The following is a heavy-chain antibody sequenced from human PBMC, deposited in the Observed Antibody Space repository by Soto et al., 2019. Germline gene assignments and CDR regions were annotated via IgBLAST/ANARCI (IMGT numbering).Heavy chain of an antibody. CDR3: AHLHYDFWSGYTSSDY. D-gene: IGHD3-3*01. Sequence: PSETLSLTCNVSGGYFSSSGYYWGWIRKHPGKGLEWIGSIYYSGNTYYTPSLKSRVTISVDTFNNQFSLKLTSVTAADTAVYYCAHLHYDFWSGYTSSDYWGQGTQVTVSS. CDR2: IYYSGNT. J-gene: IGHJ4*02. CDR1: GGYFSSSGYY. V-gene: IGHV4-39*01.